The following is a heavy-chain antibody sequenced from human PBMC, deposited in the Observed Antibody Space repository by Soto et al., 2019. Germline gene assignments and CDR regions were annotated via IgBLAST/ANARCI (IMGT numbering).Heavy chain of an antibody. D-gene: IGHD6-6*01. Sequence: ASVKVSCKASGFSFTGYYIHWLRQAPGQGLEWMGWINAHSGGTEYAQKFQGRVTLTRDTSIATAYLALTSLTSDDTALYYCAKDLTRQLAYWLDPWGQGTQVTVSS. CDR1: GFSFTGYY. CDR2: INAHSGGT. J-gene: IGHJ5*02. CDR3: AKDLTRQLAYWLDP. V-gene: IGHV1-2*02.